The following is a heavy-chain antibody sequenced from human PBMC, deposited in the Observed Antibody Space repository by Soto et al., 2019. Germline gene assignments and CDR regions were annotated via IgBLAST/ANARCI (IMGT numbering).Heavy chain of an antibody. D-gene: IGHD5-18*01. Sequence: SVNVSCKASGNAFINYAIHWVRQAPGQRFEWLGRINAANGITKYSQKFQDRLSISRDRSASSAYMELRSLTSEDTAVYYCASAQETIGYCFGYWG. J-gene: IGHJ4*01. CDR2: INAANGIT. V-gene: IGHV1-3*01. CDR1: GNAFINYA. CDR3: ASAQETIGYCFGY.